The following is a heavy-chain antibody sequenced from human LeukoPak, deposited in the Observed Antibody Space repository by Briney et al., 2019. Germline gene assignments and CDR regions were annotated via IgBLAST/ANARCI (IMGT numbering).Heavy chain of an antibody. CDR1: GYTFTSYG. CDR3: ATPYCSSTSCLDHYYGMDV. CDR2: ISAYNGNT. J-gene: IGHJ6*02. D-gene: IGHD2-2*01. Sequence: ASVKVSCKASGYTFTSYGISWVRQAPGQGLEWMGWISAYNGNTNYAQKLQGRATMTTDTSTSTAYMELRSLRSDDTAVYYCATPYCSSTSCLDHYYGMDVWGQGTTVTVSS. V-gene: IGHV1-18*01.